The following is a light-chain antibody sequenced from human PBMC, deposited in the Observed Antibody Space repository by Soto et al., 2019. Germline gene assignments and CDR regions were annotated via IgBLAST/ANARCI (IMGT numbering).Light chain of an antibody. V-gene: IGKV1-9*01. J-gene: IGKJ4*02. CDR1: QGISSS. CDR3: QQLNSYPLT. Sequence: DIQLTQSPSFLSASVGDRVTITSRARQGISSSLAWYQQKPGKAPKLLIYAESALQSGVPSRFSGSGSGTECTLTISSLQPEDFATYYCQQLNSYPLTSGGGTKVEIK. CDR2: AES.